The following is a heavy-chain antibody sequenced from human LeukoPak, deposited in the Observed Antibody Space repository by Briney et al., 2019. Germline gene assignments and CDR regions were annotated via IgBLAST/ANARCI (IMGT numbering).Heavy chain of an antibody. CDR2: INQNGSGK. CDR1: GFTFSSYG. V-gene: IGHV3-7*05. J-gene: IGHJ4*02. CDR3: GRSRIVGATTPFDY. D-gene: IGHD1-26*01. Sequence: GGSLRLSCAASGFTFSSYGMNWVRQSPGKGLEWVSNINQNGSGKYFVDSVKGRFTISRDNAQNSLYLQMNSLRAEDTAVYYCGRSRIVGATTPFDYWGQGTLVTVSS.